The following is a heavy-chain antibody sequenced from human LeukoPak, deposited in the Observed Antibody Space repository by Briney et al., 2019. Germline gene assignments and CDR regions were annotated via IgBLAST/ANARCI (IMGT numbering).Heavy chain of an antibody. J-gene: IGHJ6*03. CDR3: ARDLVVPAATRDYYMDV. D-gene: IGHD2-2*01. CDR1: GGSISSYY. CDR2: IYYSGST. Sequence: SETLSLTCTVSGGSISSYYWSWIRQPPGNGLEWIAYIYYSGSTNYNPSLKSRVTISVDTSKNQFSLKLSSVTAADTAVYYCARDLVVPAATRDYYMDVWGKGTTVTVSS. V-gene: IGHV4-59*01.